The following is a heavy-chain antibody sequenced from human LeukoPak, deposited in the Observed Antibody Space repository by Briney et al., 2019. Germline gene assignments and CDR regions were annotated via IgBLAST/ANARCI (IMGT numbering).Heavy chain of an antibody. CDR2: ISSSSSYI. V-gene: IGHV3-21*01. CDR3: ARFGGYCSGGSCYSDY. J-gene: IGHJ4*02. CDR1: GFTFSSYG. Sequence: GGSLRLSCAASGFTFSSYGMNWVRQAPGQGLEWVSSISSSSSYIYYADSVKGRFTISRDNAKNSLYLQMNSLRAEDTAVYYCARFGGYCSGGSCYSDYWGQGTLVTVSS. D-gene: IGHD2-15*01.